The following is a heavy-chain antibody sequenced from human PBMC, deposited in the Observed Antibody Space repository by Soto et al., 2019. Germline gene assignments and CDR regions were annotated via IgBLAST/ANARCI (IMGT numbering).Heavy chain of an antibody. J-gene: IGHJ4*02. V-gene: IGHV5-10-1*01. Sequence: GESLEVYCKIFGYRFTNYWISWVRQMPGKGLEWMGRIDPSDSYTNYSPSLQGHVTISADKSISTAYLQWSSLRAPDAAIYYCARHLGSSGWYDYWGQGTLVTVSS. CDR3: ARHLGSSGWYDY. CDR2: IDPSDSYT. CDR1: GYRFTNYW. D-gene: IGHD6-19*01.